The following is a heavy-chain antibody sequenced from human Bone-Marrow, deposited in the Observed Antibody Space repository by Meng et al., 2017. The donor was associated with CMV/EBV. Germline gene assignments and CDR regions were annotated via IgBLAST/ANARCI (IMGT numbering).Heavy chain of an antibody. V-gene: IGHV1-2*02. CDR2: INPNSGGT. D-gene: IGHD3-3*01. Sequence: ASVKVSCKASGYTFTGYYMHWVRQAPGQGLEWMGWINPNSGGTNYAQKFQGSVTMTRDTSISTAYMELSRLRSDDTAVYYCARVSGVLRFLEWSQMTEINYWGQGTLVTVSS. CDR3: ARVSGVLRFLEWSQMTEINY. J-gene: IGHJ4*02. CDR1: GYTFTGYY.